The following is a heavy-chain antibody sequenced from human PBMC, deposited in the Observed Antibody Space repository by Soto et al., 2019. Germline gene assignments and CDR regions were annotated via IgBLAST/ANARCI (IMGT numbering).Heavy chain of an antibody. CDR2: ILHTGHT. Sequence: QVQLQESGPGLVKPSGTLSLTCGVSGDSFSSSNWWTWVRQPPGKGLEWIGDILHTGHTDSTPSLGNRVTISIGTSKQEFSLILTSVTATDTAVYYCARYPRRVGGKWYLDYWGPGALVTVSS. V-gene: IGHV4-4*02. CDR1: GDSFSSSNW. D-gene: IGHD2-15*01. J-gene: IGHJ4*02. CDR3: ARYPRRVGGKWYLDY.